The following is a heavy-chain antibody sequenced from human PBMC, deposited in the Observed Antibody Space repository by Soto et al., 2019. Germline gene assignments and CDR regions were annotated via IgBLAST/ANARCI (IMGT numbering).Heavy chain of an antibody. J-gene: IGHJ4*02. Sequence: GGSLRLSCTASGFTFSDYYMSWIRQAPGKGLEWLAYISGSGSTTYYTDSVKGRFAISRDNARTSLYLQINSLRVEDSAVYYCARSSLTYFEFWGQGTLVTVSS. CDR1: GFTFSDYY. CDR3: ARSSLTYFEF. V-gene: IGHV3-11*01. CDR2: ISGSGSTT.